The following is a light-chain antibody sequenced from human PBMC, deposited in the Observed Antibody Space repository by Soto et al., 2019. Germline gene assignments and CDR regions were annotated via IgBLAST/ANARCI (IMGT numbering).Light chain of an antibody. V-gene: IGKV1-5*01. Sequence: DIRMTQSPSTLSAVVGDRVTITCRASESVSSSVAWYQQKPGKAPKLLIYDASTLERGVPSRFSGSGFGTEFTLTINSLQPDDFGTYYCQQYESFSPYTFGRGTRLEIK. CDR1: ESVSSS. CDR2: DAS. J-gene: IGKJ2*01. CDR3: QQYESFSPYT.